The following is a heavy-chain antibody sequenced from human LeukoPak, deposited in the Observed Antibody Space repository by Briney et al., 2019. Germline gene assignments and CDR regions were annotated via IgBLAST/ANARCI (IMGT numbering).Heavy chain of an antibody. CDR1: GYTFTSYG. CDR2: ISAYNGDT. J-gene: IGHJ4*02. D-gene: IGHD3-9*01. Sequence: ASVKVSCKASGYTFTSYGINWVRQAPGQGLEWMGWISAYNGDTNYAQKLQGRVTMTTDTSTSTAYMELRSLRSDDTAVYYCARAGGGVLVLRYFDWSTEYDYWGQGTLVTVSS. CDR3: ARAGGGVLVLRYFDWSTEYDY. V-gene: IGHV1-18*01.